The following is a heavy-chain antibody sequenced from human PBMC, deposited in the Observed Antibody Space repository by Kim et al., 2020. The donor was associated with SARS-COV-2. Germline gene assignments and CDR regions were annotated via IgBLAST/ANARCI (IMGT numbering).Heavy chain of an antibody. D-gene: IGHD3-10*01. Sequence: HNGSTNDTPSLKSRVTISVDKSRNQFSLKLSSVTAADTAVYYCARGVLDYWGQGTLVTVSS. CDR3: ARGVLDY. V-gene: IGHV4-4*02. J-gene: IGHJ4*02. CDR2: HNGST.